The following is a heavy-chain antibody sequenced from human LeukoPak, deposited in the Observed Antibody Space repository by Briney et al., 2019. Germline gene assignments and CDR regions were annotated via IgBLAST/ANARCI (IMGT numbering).Heavy chain of an antibody. V-gene: IGHV4-39*02. CDR1: GGSISSSSYY. Sequence: PSETLSLTCTVSGGSISSSSYYWGWIRQPPGKGLEWIGSIYYSGSTYYNPSLKSRVTISVDTSKNQFSLKLSSVTAADTAVYYCAREGDYKWFDPWGQGTLVTVSS. D-gene: IGHD1-26*01. CDR2: IYYSGST. J-gene: IGHJ5*02. CDR3: AREGDYKWFDP.